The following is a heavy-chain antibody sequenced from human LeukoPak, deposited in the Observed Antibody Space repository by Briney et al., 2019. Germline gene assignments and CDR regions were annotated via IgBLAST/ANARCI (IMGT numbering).Heavy chain of an antibody. Sequence: ASVKVSCKASGYTFTSYDINWVRQAPGQGLEWMGWMNPNSGNTGYAQKFQGRVTMTRNTSISTAYMELSSLRSEDTAVYYCAREGSSEESFDYWGQGTLVTVSS. V-gene: IGHV1-8*01. CDR2: MNPNSGNT. CDR3: AREGSSEESFDY. D-gene: IGHD6-6*01. J-gene: IGHJ4*02. CDR1: GYTFTSYD.